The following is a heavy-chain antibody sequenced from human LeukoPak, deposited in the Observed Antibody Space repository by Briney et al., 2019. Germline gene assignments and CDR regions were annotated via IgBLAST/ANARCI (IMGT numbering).Heavy chain of an antibody. CDR1: GGSIRSYY. CDR2: VYYAGST. CDR3: ARDRGVGGSAAIDAFDV. J-gene: IGHJ3*01. D-gene: IGHD3-10*01. Sequence: PSETLSLTCTVSGGSIRSYYWSWIRQPPGKGLEWIGYVYYAGSTNYNPSLKSRVTISLDTSKNQFSLKLSSVTAADTAVYYCARDRGVGGSAAIDAFDVWGQGTMATVSP. V-gene: IGHV4-59*01.